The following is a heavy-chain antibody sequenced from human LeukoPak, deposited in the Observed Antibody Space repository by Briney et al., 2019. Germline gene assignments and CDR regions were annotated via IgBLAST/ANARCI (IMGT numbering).Heavy chain of an antibody. V-gene: IGHV5-51*01. J-gene: IGHJ4*02. CDR3: ARRPLGASYYGSGSYYSYYFDY. Sequence: GESLKISCKGSGYSFTSYWIGWVRQMPGKGLEWMGITYPGDSDTRYSPSFQGQVTISADKSISTAYLQWSSLKASDTAMYYCARRPLGASYYGSGSYYSYYFDYWGQGTLVTVSS. CDR2: TYPGDSDT. CDR1: GYSFTSYW. D-gene: IGHD3-10*01.